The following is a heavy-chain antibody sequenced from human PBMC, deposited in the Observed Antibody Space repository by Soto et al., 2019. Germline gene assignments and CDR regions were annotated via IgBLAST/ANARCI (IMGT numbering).Heavy chain of an antibody. D-gene: IGHD6-19*01. V-gene: IGHV3-23*01. CDR2: ISGSGGST. J-gene: IGHJ4*02. CDR3: ARDLGYSSGWDLDY. CDR1: GGNFISYA. Sequence: GGSLRLSSAASGGNFISYAMSWVRQAPGKGLEWVSAISGSGGSTYYADSVKGRFTISRDNAKNSLYLQMNSLRAEDTAVYYCARDLGYSSGWDLDYWGQGTLVTVSS.